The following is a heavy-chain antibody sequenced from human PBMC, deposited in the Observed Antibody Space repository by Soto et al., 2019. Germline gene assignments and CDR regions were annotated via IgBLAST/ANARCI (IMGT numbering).Heavy chain of an antibody. J-gene: IGHJ3*01. CDR2: IHPSGQPI. V-gene: IGHV3-48*03. CDR1: WFTFSSSE. Sequence: EGSLRLSCAASWFTFSSSEMYWVRQAPGKGLEWVSYIHPSGQPIFYADSVKGRFTISRDNAKSSLYLQMSSLRAEDSAVYYCASRASRWGQGTMVTVSS. CDR3: ASRASR. D-gene: IGHD1-26*01.